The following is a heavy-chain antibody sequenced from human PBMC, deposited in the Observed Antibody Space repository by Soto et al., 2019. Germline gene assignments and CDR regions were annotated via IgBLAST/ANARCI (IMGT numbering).Heavy chain of an antibody. Sequence: EVQLVESGGGLVKPGGSLRLSCAASGFTFSNAWMSWVRQAPGKGLEWVGRIKSKTDGGTTDYAAPMKGRFTISRDDSKNTLYLQMNSLKTEDTAVYYCTTDEGYYDSSGYYRFDYWGQGTLVTVSS. D-gene: IGHD3-22*01. J-gene: IGHJ4*02. V-gene: IGHV3-15*01. CDR3: TTDEGYYDSSGYYRFDY. CDR2: IKSKTDGGTT. CDR1: GFTFSNAW.